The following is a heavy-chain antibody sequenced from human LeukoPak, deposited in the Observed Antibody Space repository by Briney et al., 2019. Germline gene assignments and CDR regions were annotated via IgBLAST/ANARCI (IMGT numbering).Heavy chain of an antibody. CDR1: GGSFSGYY. CDR3: ARGANSSGWYKGFDY. D-gene: IGHD6-19*01. V-gene: IGHV4-34*01. J-gene: IGHJ4*02. Sequence: PSETLSLTCAVYGGSFSGYYWSWIRQPPGKGLEWIGEINHSGSTNYNPSLKSRVTISVDTSKNQFSLKLSSVTAADTAVYYCARGANSSGWYKGFDYWGQGTLVTVSP. CDR2: INHSGST.